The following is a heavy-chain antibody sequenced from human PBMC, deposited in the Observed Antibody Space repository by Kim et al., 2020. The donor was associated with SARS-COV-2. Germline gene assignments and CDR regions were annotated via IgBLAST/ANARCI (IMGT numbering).Heavy chain of an antibody. CDR1: GFTFDHSA. CDR3: VRGQQWLIKN. J-gene: IGHJ4*02. D-gene: IGHD6-19*01. CDR2: ISGNGETK. V-gene: IGHV3-43*02. Sequence: GGSLRLSCAASGFTFDHSAMHWVRQAPGKGLEWVSLISGNGETKYYADSVEGRFTISIDNSKKSVYLQMNSLRSEDTALYYCVRGQQWLIKNWGQGTQVTVSS.